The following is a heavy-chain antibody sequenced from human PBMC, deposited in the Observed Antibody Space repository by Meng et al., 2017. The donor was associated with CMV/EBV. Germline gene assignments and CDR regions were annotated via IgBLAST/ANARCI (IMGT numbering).Heavy chain of an antibody. CDR1: GGTFSSYT. CDR3: ARGYCSSTSCSAPDY. J-gene: IGHJ4*02. D-gene: IGHD2-2*01. CDR2: IIPILGIA. V-gene: IGHV1-69*02. Sequence: GGSLRLSCKASGGTFSSYTISWVRQAPGQGLEWMGRIIPILGIANYAQKFQGRVTITADKSTSTAYMELSSLRSEDTAVYYCARGYCSSTSCSAPDYWGQGTLVTVSS.